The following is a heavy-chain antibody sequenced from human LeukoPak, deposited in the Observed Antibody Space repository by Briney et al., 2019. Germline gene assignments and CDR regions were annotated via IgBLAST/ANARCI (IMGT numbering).Heavy chain of an antibody. CDR1: VDSVSINSAA. CDR2: TYYRSNWYS. D-gene: IGHD1-1*01. Sequence: SHTLSLTYALSVDSVSINSAAWNWIRLSPSRGLEWLGRTYYRSNWYSDYSVSVGSRITINPDTSKNQFSLQVNSVTPEDTAVYYCARSSVQGGFHHWGQGTLVTVSS. V-gene: IGHV6-1*01. CDR3: ARSSVQGGFHH. J-gene: IGHJ1*01.